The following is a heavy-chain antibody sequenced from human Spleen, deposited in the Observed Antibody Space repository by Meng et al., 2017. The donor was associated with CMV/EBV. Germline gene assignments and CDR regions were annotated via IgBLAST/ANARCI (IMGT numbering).Heavy chain of an antibody. V-gene: IGHV3-48*04. CDR2: ISDSGSAI. CDR3: TPLRSTLVTLMDKY. D-gene: IGHD4-23*01. Sequence: GGSLRLSCALSGLTFSSYSMNWVRQSPGNGLEWVSYISDSGSAIHYADSVKGRFTISRDNAKNSLYLQMNSLRVEDTAVYYCTPLRSTLVTLMDKYWGQGTLVTVSS. CDR1: GLTFSSYS. J-gene: IGHJ4*02.